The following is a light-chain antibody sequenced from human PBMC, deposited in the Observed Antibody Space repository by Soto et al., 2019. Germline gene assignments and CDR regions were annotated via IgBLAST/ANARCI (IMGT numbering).Light chain of an antibody. V-gene: IGKV1-12*01. CDR1: QGIGSW. CDR3: QQANIFRWT. J-gene: IGKJ1*01. Sequence: DIQMTQSPSSVSASVGDRVTITCRASQGIGSWLAWYQQIPGKAPKLLIYAASSLQSGVPSRFSGTGSGTDFTLTISSLQPEDFATYYCQQANIFRWTFGQGTKVEIK. CDR2: AAS.